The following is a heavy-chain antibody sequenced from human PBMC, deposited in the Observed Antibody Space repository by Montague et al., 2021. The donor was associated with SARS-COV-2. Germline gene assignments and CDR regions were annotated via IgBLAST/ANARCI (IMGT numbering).Heavy chain of an antibody. Sequence: SETLSLTCTVSGGSISSYYWCWIRQPPGKGLEWMGYIYYSGSTNYNPSLNSRVTISIDTYKNQFSLTLSSVTAADTAVYYCARVGFFEDDAFDIWGQGTMVTVSS. D-gene: IGHD3-3*01. J-gene: IGHJ3*02. CDR1: GGSISSYY. CDR3: ARVGFFEDDAFDI. CDR2: IYYSGST. V-gene: IGHV4-59*01.